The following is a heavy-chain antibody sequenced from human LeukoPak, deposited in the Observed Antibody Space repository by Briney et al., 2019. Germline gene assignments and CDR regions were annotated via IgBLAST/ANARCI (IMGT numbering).Heavy chain of an antibody. V-gene: IGHV3-23*01. CDR2: ITGSTTGT. CDR1: GFTFSNYA. CDR3: AKQTTVLSYFYYYMDV. J-gene: IGHJ6*03. D-gene: IGHD4-17*01. Sequence: GGSLRLSCATSGFTFSNYAMSWVRLAPGKGLEWVSAITGSTTGTYYADSVKGRFTVSRDNSRSILYLQMNSLRAEDTAVYYCAKQTTVLSYFYYYMDVWGKGTTVTVSS.